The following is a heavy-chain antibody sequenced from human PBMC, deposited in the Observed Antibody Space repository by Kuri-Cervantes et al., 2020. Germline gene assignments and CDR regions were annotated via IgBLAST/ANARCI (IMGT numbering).Heavy chain of an antibody. V-gene: IGHV3-48*03. J-gene: IGHJ3*02. D-gene: IGHD3-16*02. CDR3: ARGPSYIHYDYIWGSYRQRAFDI. CDR2: ISSSGSTI. Sequence: LSLTCAASGFTFSSYEMNWVRQAPGKGLEWVSYISSSGSTIYYADSVKGRFAISRDNAKNSLYLQMNSLRAEDTAVYYCARGPSYIHYDYIWGSYRQRAFDIWGQGTMVTVSS. CDR1: GFTFSSYE.